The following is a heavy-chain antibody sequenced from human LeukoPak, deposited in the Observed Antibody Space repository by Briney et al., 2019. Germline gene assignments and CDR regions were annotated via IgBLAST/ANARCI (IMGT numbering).Heavy chain of an antibody. CDR2: IYTSGST. D-gene: IGHD2-2*01. J-gene: IGHJ5*02. CDR3: ARDSALPTSCYGCNWFDP. Sequence: SETLSLTCTVSGGSISSYYWSWIRQPAGKGLEWIGRIYTSGSTNYNPSLKSRVTMSVDTSKNQFSLKLSSVTAADTAVYYCARDSALPTSCYGCNWFDPWGQGTPVTVSS. CDR1: GGSISSYY. V-gene: IGHV4-4*07.